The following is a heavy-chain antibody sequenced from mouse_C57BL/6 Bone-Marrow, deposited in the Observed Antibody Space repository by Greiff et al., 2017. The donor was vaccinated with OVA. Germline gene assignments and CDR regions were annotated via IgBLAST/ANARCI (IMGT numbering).Heavy chain of an antibody. CDR3: ARYDYGPFAY. J-gene: IGHJ3*01. CDR1: GYTFTDHT. D-gene: IGHD2-4*01. V-gene: IGHV1-78*01. CDR2: IYPRDGST. Sequence: QVQLQQSDAELVKPGASVKISCKVSGYTFTDHTIHWMKQRPEQGLEWIGYIYPRDGSTKYNAKFKGKATLTADKSSSPAYMQLNSLTSEESAGYFGARYDYGPFAYWGQGTLVTVSA.